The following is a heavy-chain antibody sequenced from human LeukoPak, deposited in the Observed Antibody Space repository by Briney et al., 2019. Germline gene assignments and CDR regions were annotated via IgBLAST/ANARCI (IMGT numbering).Heavy chain of an antibody. V-gene: IGHV5-51*01. Sequence: PGESLKISCKGSGHSFTNYWIGGVRQMPGRGLEWMGIIYPGDSDTRYSPSFQGQVTISVDKSISTAYLQWSSLKASDTAMYYCARRTEYSSLPFDYWGQGTLVTVSS. D-gene: IGHD6-6*01. CDR3: ARRTEYSSLPFDY. J-gene: IGHJ4*02. CDR1: GHSFTNYW. CDR2: IYPGDSDT.